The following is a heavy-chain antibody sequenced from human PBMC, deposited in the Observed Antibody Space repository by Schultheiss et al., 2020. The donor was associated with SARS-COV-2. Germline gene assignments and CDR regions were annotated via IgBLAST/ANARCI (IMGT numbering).Heavy chain of an antibody. Sequence: SETLSLTCTVSGGSISSSSYYWGWIRQPPGEALEWIGEIYHTGDTNYNPSLKTRVTMSVDKSKNQISLSLSAVTAADTAIYYCARDHTPVAIYELDSRGGFFDPWGQGTLVTVSS. V-gene: IGHV4-61*05. CDR2: IYHTGDT. CDR3: ARDHTPVAIYELDSRGGFFDP. CDR1: GGSISSSSYY. J-gene: IGHJ5*02. D-gene: IGHD1-1*01.